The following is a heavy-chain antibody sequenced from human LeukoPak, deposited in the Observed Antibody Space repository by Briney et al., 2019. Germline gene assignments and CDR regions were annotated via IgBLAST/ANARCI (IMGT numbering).Heavy chain of an antibody. CDR1: GYTFTGYY. J-gene: IGHJ6*02. Sequence: ASVKVSCKASGYTFTGYYMHWVRQAPGQGLEWMGWINPNSGGTNYAQKFQGRVTMTRDTSISTAYMELSRLRSDDTAVYYCARHHVIAANRIGLYYYGMDVWGQGTRVTVSS. CDR3: ARHHVIAANRIGLYYYGMDV. V-gene: IGHV1-2*02. D-gene: IGHD6-25*01. CDR2: INPNSGGT.